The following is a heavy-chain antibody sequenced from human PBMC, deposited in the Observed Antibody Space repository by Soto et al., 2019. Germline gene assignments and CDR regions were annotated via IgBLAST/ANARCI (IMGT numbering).Heavy chain of an antibody. Sequence: GGSLRLSCAASGFTFSSYGMHWVRQAPGKGLEWVAVIWYDGSNKYYADSVKGRFTISRDNSKNTLYLQMNSLRAEDTAVYYCAREDIVVVPAAILAYYYYGMDVWGQGTTVTVSS. CDR3: AREDIVVVPAAILAYYYYGMDV. CDR1: GFTFSSYG. V-gene: IGHV3-33*01. D-gene: IGHD2-2*01. J-gene: IGHJ6*02. CDR2: IWYDGSNK.